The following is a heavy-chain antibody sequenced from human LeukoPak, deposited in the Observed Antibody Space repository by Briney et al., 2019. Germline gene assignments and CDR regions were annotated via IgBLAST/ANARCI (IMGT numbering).Heavy chain of an antibody. D-gene: IGHD3-22*01. CDR2: ISTSGSIT. V-gene: IGHV3-48*02. CDR3: ARDRGHHYDQFDV. Sequence: GGSLRLSCAASGFTFSTYSLNWVRQAPGKGLEWVSYISTSGSITLYADSVKGRFTTSRDNAKNSLYLQMNNLRDKDTAFYYCARDRGHHYDQFDVWGQGTLVTVSS. J-gene: IGHJ5*02. CDR1: GFTFSTYS.